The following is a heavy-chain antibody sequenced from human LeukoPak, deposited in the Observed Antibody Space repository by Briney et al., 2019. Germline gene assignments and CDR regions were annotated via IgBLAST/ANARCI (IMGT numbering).Heavy chain of an antibody. CDR3: AKALGYGDYGGVFDI. D-gene: IGHD4-17*01. J-gene: IGHJ3*02. Sequence: PEGSLRLSCAASGFTFSSYAMSWVRQAPGKGLEWVSAISGSGGSTYYADSVKGRFTISRDNSKNTLYLQMNSLRAEDTAVYYCAKALGYGDYGGVFDIWGQGTMVTVSS. CDR1: GFTFSSYA. V-gene: IGHV3-23*01. CDR2: ISGSGGST.